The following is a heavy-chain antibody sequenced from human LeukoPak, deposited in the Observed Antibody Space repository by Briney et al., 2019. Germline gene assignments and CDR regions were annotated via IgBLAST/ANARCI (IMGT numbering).Heavy chain of an antibody. CDR3: TKGESLWFGEFSMGY. CDR2: ISASGVTT. Sequence: PGGSLRLSCAASGFTFTTYAMSWVRQAPGKGLEWVSGISASGVTTYHADSVKGRFTISRDSAKNTVYLQMNSLRAEDTAVYYCTKGESLWFGEFSMGYWGQGTLVTVSS. D-gene: IGHD3-10*01. J-gene: IGHJ4*02. V-gene: IGHV3-23*01. CDR1: GFTFTTYA.